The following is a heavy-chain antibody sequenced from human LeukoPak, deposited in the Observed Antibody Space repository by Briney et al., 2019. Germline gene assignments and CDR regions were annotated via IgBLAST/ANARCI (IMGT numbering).Heavy chain of an antibody. CDR2: ISSNGVNT. D-gene: IGHD7-27*01. J-gene: IGHJ4*02. CDR3: AKVNWGSRRFDY. Sequence: GGSLRLSCAASGFTFSSYAMTWVRQAPGKGLEWVSLISSNGVNTYYADSVKGRFTISRDNSKNTLYVQMNSLRAEDTAVYHCAKVNWGSRRFDYWGQGTLVTVSS. CDR1: GFTFSSYA. V-gene: IGHV3-23*01.